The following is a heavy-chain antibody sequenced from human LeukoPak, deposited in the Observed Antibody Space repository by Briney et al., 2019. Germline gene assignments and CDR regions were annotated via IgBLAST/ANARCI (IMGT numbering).Heavy chain of an antibody. V-gene: IGHV4-39*07. Sequence: SETLSLTCIVSGGSISSSNYYWGWIRQPPGKGLEWIGTIYYTGSTYYNPSLKSRVTISVDTSKNQFSLKLSSVTAADTAVYDSRGYYAVILDAFDIWGQGTMVAVSS. D-gene: IGHD3-22*01. J-gene: IGHJ3*02. CDR3: RGYYAVILDAFDI. CDR2: IYYTGST. CDR1: GGSISSSNYY.